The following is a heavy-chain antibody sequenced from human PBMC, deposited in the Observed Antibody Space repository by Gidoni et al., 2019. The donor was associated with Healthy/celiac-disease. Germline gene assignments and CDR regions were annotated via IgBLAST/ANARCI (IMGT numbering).Heavy chain of an antibody. D-gene: IGHD2-15*01. J-gene: IGHJ6*02. V-gene: IGHV1-69*01. CDR3: AREGYCSGGSCYPAYGMDV. CDR2: IIPIFGTA. CDR1: GGTVSSYA. Sequence: QVQLVQSGAEVKKPGSSVKVSCKASGGTVSSYAISWVRQAPGQGLEWMGGIIPIFGTANYAQKFQGRVTITADESTSTAYMELSSLRSEDTAVYYCAREGYCSGGSCYPAYGMDVWGQGTTVTVSS.